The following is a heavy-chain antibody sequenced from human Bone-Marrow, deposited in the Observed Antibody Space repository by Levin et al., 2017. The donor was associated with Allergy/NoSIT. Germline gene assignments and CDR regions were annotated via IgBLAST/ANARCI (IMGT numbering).Heavy chain of an antibody. Sequence: VASVKVSCKASGYTFTGYYMHWVRQAPGQGLEWMGWINPNTGGTKYAQKFQGRVTMTRDTSISTAYMELSRLRSDDTAVYYCARERTSISGDTNDAFDIWGQGTMVTVSS. V-gene: IGHV1-2*02. CDR2: INPNTGGT. J-gene: IGHJ3*02. CDR1: GYTFTGYY. CDR3: ARERTSISGDTNDAFDI. D-gene: IGHD7-27*01.